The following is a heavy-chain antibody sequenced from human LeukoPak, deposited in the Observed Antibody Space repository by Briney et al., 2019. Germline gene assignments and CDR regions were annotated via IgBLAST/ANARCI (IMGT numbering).Heavy chain of an antibody. CDR2: IYYSGTT. J-gene: IGHJ4*02. Sequence: PSQTLSLTCTVSGGSISSGGHYWSWIRQLPGKGLEWIGYIYYSGTTYYNPSLKSRATVSVDTSKNQFSLKLSSVTAADTAVYYCARTMGARGLVFDYWGQGTPVTVSS. D-gene: IGHD3/OR15-3a*01. V-gene: IGHV4-31*03. CDR3: ARTMGARGLVFDY. CDR1: GGSISSGGHY.